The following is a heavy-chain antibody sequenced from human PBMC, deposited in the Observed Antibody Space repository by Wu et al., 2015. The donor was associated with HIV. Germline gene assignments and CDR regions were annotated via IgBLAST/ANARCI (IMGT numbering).Heavy chain of an antibody. CDR3: ARDLSRVRIYFYYMDV. CDR1: GGTFSNYA. V-gene: IGHV1-69*12. Sequence: QVQLVQSGAEVKKPGSSVKVSCKASGGTFSNYAISWVRQAPGQGLEWMGGISPVFGTKNYPQKFLGRITLTADASTNTAYMELSRLTSDDTAVYYCARDLSRVRIYFYYMDVWGTGTTIIVSS. J-gene: IGHJ6*03. D-gene: IGHD2-2*01. CDR2: ISPVFGTK.